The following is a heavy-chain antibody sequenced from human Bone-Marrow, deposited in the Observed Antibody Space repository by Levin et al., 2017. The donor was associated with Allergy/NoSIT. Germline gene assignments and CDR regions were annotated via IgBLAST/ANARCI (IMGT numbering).Heavy chain of an antibody. J-gene: IGHJ2*01. CDR2: IIPIFETP. D-gene: IGHD4-17*01. V-gene: IGHV1-69*01. CDR3: ANRHPYAKYFDV. CDR1: GGPFRTSA. Sequence: PGESLKISCTSSGGPFRTSAITWVRQAPGQGLEWMGEIIPIFETPKFAQHLQDRLTITADESTTTVYMEVSSLRSEDTAVYYCANRHPYAKYFDVWGRGALVTVSS.